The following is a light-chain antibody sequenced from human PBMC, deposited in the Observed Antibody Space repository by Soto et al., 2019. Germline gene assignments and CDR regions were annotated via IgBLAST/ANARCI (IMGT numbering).Light chain of an antibody. Sequence: EIVMTQSPATLSVSPGERATLSCRASQSVSSNLAWYQQKHGQVPRLLIYGASTRATGIPARFSGSGSGTELTITISSLQSEDCAVYYCQQYNKWPLTFGGGTKVDIK. V-gene: IGKV3-15*01. CDR1: QSVSSN. J-gene: IGKJ4*01. CDR2: GAS. CDR3: QQYNKWPLT.